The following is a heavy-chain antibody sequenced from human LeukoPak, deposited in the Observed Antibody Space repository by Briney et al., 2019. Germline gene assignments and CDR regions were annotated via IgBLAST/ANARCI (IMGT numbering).Heavy chain of an antibody. J-gene: IGHJ6*02. CDR2: IHHDASGS. D-gene: IGHD3-3*02. CDR1: GFNFGSHS. CDR3: VKDPFFYYDVGV. Sequence: PGGSLRLSCSASGFNFGSHSMHWLRQAPGKGPEFVSAIHHDASGSFYADSVKGRFIISRDNSKSILYLEMSGLKPEDTAVYYCVKDPFFYYDVGVWGQGTTVTVSS. V-gene: IGHV3-64D*09.